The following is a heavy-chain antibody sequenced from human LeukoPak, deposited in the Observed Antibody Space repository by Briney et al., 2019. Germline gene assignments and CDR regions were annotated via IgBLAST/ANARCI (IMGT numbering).Heavy chain of an antibody. CDR2: IYYSGST. Sequence: SETLSLTCAVYGDSFSGYYWSWIRQPPGKGLEWIGSIYYSGSTYYNPSLKSRVTISVDTSKNQFSLKLSSVTAADTAVYYCARAGGWYAPWYFDLWGRGTLVTVSS. V-gene: IGHV4-34*01. CDR3: ARAGGWYAPWYFDL. J-gene: IGHJ2*01. D-gene: IGHD6-19*01. CDR1: GDSFSGYY.